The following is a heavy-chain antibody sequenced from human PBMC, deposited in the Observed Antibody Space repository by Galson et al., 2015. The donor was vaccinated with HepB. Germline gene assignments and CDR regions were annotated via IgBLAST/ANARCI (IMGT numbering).Heavy chain of an antibody. J-gene: IGHJ3*02. CDR1: GFTFSSYW. D-gene: IGHD2-15*01. CDR2: IKQDGSEK. CDR3: ALLPQSAFDAFDI. Sequence: SLRLSCAASGFTFSSYWMSWVRQAPGKGLEWVANIKQDGSEKYYVDSVKGRFTISRDNAKNSLYLQMNSLRAEDTAVYYCALLPQSAFDAFDIWGQGTMVTVSS. V-gene: IGHV3-7*01.